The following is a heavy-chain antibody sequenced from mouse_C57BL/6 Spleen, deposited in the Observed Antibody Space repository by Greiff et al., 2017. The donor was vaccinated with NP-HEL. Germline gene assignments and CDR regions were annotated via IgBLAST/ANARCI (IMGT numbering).Heavy chain of an antibody. Sequence: VQLQQSGPELVKPGASVKISCKASGYSFTGYYMNWVKQSPEKSLEWIGEINPRTGGTTYNQKFKAKATLTVDKSSSTAYMQLKSLTSEDSAVYYCARDNYGNVWWYFDVWGTGTTVSVSS. D-gene: IGHD2-1*01. CDR3: ARDNYGNVWWYFDV. V-gene: IGHV1-42*01. CDR2: INPRTGGT. J-gene: IGHJ1*03. CDR1: GYSFTGYY.